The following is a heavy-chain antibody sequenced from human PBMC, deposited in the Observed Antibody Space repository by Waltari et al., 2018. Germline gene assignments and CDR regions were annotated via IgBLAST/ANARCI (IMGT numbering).Heavy chain of an antibody. CDR1: DVLVTNYY. Sequence: QVQLQESGPGLLKASETLSLTCAVSDVLVTNYYWSWIRQAAGKQLEWIGRVSHSGSSTNNPALASRVQMYVDRSKNHFSLKLNSVTAADTAIYYCARDQHLAASRGFGMDVWGRGTTVTVSS. CDR2: VSHSGSS. D-gene: IGHD3-16*01. CDR3: ARDQHLAASRGFGMDV. J-gene: IGHJ6*02. V-gene: IGHV4-4*07.